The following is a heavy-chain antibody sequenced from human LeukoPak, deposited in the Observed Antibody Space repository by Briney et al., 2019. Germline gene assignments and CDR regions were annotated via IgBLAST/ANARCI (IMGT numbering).Heavy chain of an antibody. CDR2: IYHSGST. CDR3: AREQWLVPNWFDP. V-gene: IGHV4-38-2*02. Sequence: SETLSLTCTVSGYSISSGYYWGWIRQPPGKGLEWIGSIYHSGSTYYNPSLKSRVTISVDTSKNQFSLKLSSVTAADTAVYYCAREQWLVPNWFDPWGQGTPVTVSS. CDR1: GYSISSGYY. J-gene: IGHJ5*02. D-gene: IGHD6-19*01.